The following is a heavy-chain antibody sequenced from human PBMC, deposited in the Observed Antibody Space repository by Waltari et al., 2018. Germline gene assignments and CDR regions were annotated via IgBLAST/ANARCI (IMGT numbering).Heavy chain of an antibody. J-gene: IGHJ4*02. CDR2: IKQDGSEK. V-gene: IGHV3-7*01. CDR1: GFTFSSYW. CDR3: ARRNYIWGSYRPFDY. Sequence: EVQLVESGGGSVQPGGSLRLSCAASGFTFSSYWMSWVRQAPGKGLEWVANIKQDGSEKYYVDSVKRRFTISRDNAKNSLYLQMNSLRAEDTAVYYCARRNYIWGSYRPFDYWGQGTLVTVSS. D-gene: IGHD3-16*02.